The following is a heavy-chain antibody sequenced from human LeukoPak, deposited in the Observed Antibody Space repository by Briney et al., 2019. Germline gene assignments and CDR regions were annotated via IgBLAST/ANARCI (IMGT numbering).Heavy chain of an antibody. Sequence: PGGSLRLSCAASGFTFSSYGMHWVRQAPGKGLEWVAVISYDGSNKYYADSVKGRFTISRDNSKNTLYLQMNSLRAEDTAVYYCAKASHPYYYYYYMDVWGKGTTVTVSS. J-gene: IGHJ6*03. V-gene: IGHV3-30*18. CDR1: GFTFSSYG. CDR3: AKASHPYYYYYYMDV. CDR2: ISYDGSNK.